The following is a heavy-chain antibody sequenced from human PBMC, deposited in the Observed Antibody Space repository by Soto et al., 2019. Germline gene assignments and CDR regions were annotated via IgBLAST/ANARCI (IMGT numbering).Heavy chain of an antibody. Sequence: PSETLSLTCTVSCGSISNDRWRWVRQPAGKGLEWIGLIFARGRTNYHPSLQSRVTMSVDTSKNQFSLTMTSLAAADTAVYYCTRGTFETPAPFYWGQG. CDR2: IFARGRT. V-gene: IGHV4-4*07. D-gene: IGHD2-15*01. CDR1: CGSISNDR. J-gene: IGHJ4*02. CDR3: TRGTFETPAPFY.